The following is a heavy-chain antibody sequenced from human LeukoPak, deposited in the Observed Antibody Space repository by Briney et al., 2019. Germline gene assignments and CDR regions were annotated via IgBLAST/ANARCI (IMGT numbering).Heavy chain of an antibody. Sequence: PGGSLRLSCAASGFTFSSYSMNWVRQAPGKGLEWVSSISSSSSYIYYADSVKGRFTISRDNAKNSMYLQMNSLRAEDTAVYYCARDRTPIWFGELPTGGMDVWGQGTTVTVSS. CDR3: ARDRTPIWFGELPTGGMDV. CDR2: ISSSSSYI. V-gene: IGHV3-21*01. CDR1: GFTFSSYS. J-gene: IGHJ6*02. D-gene: IGHD3-10*01.